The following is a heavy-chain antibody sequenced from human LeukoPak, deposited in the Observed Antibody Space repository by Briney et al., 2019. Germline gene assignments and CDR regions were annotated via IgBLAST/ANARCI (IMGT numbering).Heavy chain of an antibody. CDR3: AKDIALYCGGDCYHDY. CDR1: GFTFSSYG. D-gene: IGHD2-21*02. V-gene: IGHV3-30*02. J-gene: IGHJ4*02. CDR2: IWYDGSNK. Sequence: GGSLRLSCAASGFTFSSYGMHWVRQAPGKGLEWVAVIWYDGSNKYYADSVKGRFTISRDNSKNTLYLQMNSLRAEDTAVYYCAKDIALYCGGDCYHDYWGQGTLVTVSS.